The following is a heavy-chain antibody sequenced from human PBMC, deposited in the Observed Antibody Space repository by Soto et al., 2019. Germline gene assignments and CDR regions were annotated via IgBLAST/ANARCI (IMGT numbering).Heavy chain of an antibody. J-gene: IGHJ4*02. D-gene: IGHD3-10*01. CDR1: GFTFSDYY. CDR2: ISSSGSTI. Sequence: GGSLRLSCAASGFTFSDYYMSWIRQAPGKGLEWVSYISSSGSTIYYAASVKGRFTISRDNAKNSLYLEMNSLRAEDPAVYYCARDFSFRDPGFGGHWGQGTLVTVSS. CDR3: ARDFSFRDPGFGGH. V-gene: IGHV3-11*01.